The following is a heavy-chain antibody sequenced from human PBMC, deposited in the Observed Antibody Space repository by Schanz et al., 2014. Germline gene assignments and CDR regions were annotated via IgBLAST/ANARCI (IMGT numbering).Heavy chain of an antibody. CDR1: GFTFSIYS. Sequence: EVQLLESGGGLVQPGGSLRLSCTASGFTFSIYSMNWVRQAPGKGLEWVANIKEDGSVKDYVDSVKGRFTISRDNAKNSLYLEMNSLRAEDTALYYCARDRRNADLDYWGQGTLVTVSS. CDR3: ARDRRNADLDY. V-gene: IGHV3-7*01. CDR2: IKEDGSVK. D-gene: IGHD1-1*01. J-gene: IGHJ4*02.